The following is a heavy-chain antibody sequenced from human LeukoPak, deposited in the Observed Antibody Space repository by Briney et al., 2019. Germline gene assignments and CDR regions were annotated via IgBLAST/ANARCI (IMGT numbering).Heavy chain of an antibody. V-gene: IGHV1-2*02. Sequence: GASVKVSCKTSGYTFTSYYLHWGRHAPGQRHEWMGRIDPDSGGTHYGQKFQGRVTVTRDTSITTVYMELSGLTSDDTAVYYCARVPGPDTTSRFDFWGQGTLVTVSS. J-gene: IGHJ4*02. D-gene: IGHD6-19*01. CDR3: ARVPGPDTTSRFDF. CDR1: GYTFTSYY. CDR2: IDPDSGGT.